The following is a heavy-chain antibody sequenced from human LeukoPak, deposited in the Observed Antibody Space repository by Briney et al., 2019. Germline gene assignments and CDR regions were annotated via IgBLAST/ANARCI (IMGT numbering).Heavy chain of an antibody. CDR2: ISYDGSNK. Sequence: PGRSLRLSCAASGFTFSSYGMHWVRQAPGKGLEWVAVISYDGSNKYYADSVKGRFTISRDNSKNTLYLQMNSLRAEDTAVYYCAKGLNVARFDYWGQRTLVTVSS. V-gene: IGHV3-30*18. CDR1: GFTFSSYG. CDR3: AKGLNVARFDY. D-gene: IGHD3-22*01. J-gene: IGHJ4*02.